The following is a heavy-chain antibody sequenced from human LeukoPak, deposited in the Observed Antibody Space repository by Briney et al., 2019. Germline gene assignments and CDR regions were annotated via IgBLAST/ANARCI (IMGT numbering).Heavy chain of an antibody. V-gene: IGHV3-48*03. CDR1: GFSFSGYE. D-gene: IGHD2-2*01. CDR2: ISISGSII. J-gene: IGHJ4*02. Sequence: GGSLRLSCAASGFSFSGYEMNWVRQAPGKGLEWLLSISISGSIIYYADSVKGRFTISRDNAKNSVYLQMNSLRAEDTAVYYCARGHNLVIPTRINFDYWGQGTLVTVSS. CDR3: ARGHNLVIPTRINFDY.